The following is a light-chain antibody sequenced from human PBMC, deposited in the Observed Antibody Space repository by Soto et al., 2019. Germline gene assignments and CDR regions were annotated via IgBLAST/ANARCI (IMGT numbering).Light chain of an antibody. V-gene: IGLV7-46*01. J-gene: IGLJ1*01. CDR2: DTS. Sequence: QTVVTQEPSLTVSPGGTVTITCGSSTGAVTSSHYPYWLQQKPGQAPRALIYDTSNTHSWTPARFSGSLLGGKAALTLSGSQPEDEAEYYCLLSYPGSCVFGTGTKLTVL. CDR3: LLSYPGSCV. CDR1: TGAVTSSHY.